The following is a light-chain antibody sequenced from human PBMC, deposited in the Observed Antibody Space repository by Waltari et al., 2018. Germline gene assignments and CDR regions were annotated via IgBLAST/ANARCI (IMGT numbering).Light chain of an antibody. CDR3: SSYTTSGTWV. CDR2: DVN. V-gene: IGLV2-14*03. Sequence: QSALTQPASVSGSPGPSITISCTGTSSDVGGYNYVSWCQQHPGKAPKLVIYDVNNRPSGVSNRFSGSKSGNTASLTISGLQTEDEADYYCSSYTTSGTWVFGGGTKLAVL. CDR1: SSDVGGYNY. J-gene: IGLJ3*02.